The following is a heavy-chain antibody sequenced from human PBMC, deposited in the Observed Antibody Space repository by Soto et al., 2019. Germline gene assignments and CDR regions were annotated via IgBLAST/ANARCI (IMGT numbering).Heavy chain of an antibody. Sequence: QVHLVQSGAELKKPGASVKVSCKGSVYGFTTYGITWVRQAPGQGLEWMAWISAHNGNTNYAQKLQGRVTVTRDTSTSTAYMELRSLRSDDTAVYYCARGRYGDYWGQGALVTVSS. CDR1: VYGFTTYG. J-gene: IGHJ4*02. CDR2: ISAHNGNT. V-gene: IGHV1-18*01. D-gene: IGHD1-1*01. CDR3: ARGRYGDY.